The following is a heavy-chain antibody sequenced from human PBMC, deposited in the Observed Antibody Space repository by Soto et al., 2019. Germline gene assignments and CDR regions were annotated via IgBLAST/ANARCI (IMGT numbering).Heavy chain of an antibody. CDR3: ARARKRQEGNDYYYGMDV. V-gene: IGHV3-7*05. CDR1: GFTFSSYW. J-gene: IGHJ6*02. D-gene: IGHD1-1*01. CDR2: IKQDGSEK. Sequence: GGSLRLSCAASGFTFSSYWMSWVRQAPGKGLEWVANIKQDGSEKYYVDSVKGRFTISRDNAKNSLYLQMNSLRAEDTAVYYCARARKRQEGNDYYYGMDVWGQGTTVTVSS.